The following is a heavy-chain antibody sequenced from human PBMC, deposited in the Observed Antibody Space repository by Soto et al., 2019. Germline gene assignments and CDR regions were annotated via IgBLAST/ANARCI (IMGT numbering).Heavy chain of an antibody. V-gene: IGHV4-39*01. CDR2: IYYSGDT. J-gene: IGHJ6*02. D-gene: IGHD2-15*01. CDR3: ARNQPQRYCSGGTCRPAYGMDV. CDR1: GGSLSSHTFY. Sequence: XTLSLPCTVSGGSLSSHTFYWAWIREPPGKGLEWICIIYYSGDTYYNPSLAGRITMSVDTSNQFSLTLRSVTAADTALHYRARNQPQRYCSGGTCRPAYGMDVWGQGTTGTVS.